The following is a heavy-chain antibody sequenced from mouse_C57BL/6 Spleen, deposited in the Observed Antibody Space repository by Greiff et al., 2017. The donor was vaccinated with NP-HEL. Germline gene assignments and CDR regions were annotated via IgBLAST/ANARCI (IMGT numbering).Heavy chain of an antibody. D-gene: IGHD3-2*02. Sequence: VKLMESGPELVKPGASVKISCKASGYAFSSSWMNWVKQRPGKGLEWIGRIYPGDGDTNYNGKFKGKATLTADKSSSTAYMQLSSLTSEDSAVYFCARSRQLRSYYFDYWGQGTTLTVSS. J-gene: IGHJ2*01. CDR2: IYPGDGDT. CDR1: GYAFSSSW. V-gene: IGHV1-82*01. CDR3: ARSRQLRSYYFDY.